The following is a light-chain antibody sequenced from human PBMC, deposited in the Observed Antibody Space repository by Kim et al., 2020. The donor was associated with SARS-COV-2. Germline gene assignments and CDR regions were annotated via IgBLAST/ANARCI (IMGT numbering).Light chain of an antibody. V-gene: IGKV4-1*01. CDR3: QQYLFNPRT. Sequence: DVVMTQSPESLAVSLGERATINCRSSQSVLYSATDKNYVAWYQQKPGQSPKLLIYWASTRESGVPDRFSASGSGTDFTLTISSLQAEDVAVYYCQQYLFNPRTFGQGTKVDIK. CDR1: QSVLYSATDKNY. CDR2: WAS. J-gene: IGKJ1*01.